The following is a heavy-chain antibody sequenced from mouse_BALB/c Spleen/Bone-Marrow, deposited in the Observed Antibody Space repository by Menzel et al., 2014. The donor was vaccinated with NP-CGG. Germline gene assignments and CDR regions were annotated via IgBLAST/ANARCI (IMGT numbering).Heavy chain of an antibody. Sequence: EVKVVASGGGLVQPGGSRKLSCAASGFTFSSFGMHWVRQAPEKGLEWVAYISSGSSTIYYADTVKGRFTISRDNPKNTLFLQMTSLRSEDTAMYYCARGGNFAWFAYWGQGTLVTVSA. D-gene: IGHD2-1*01. CDR2: ISSGSSTI. J-gene: IGHJ3*01. CDR1: GFTFSSFG. V-gene: IGHV5-17*02. CDR3: ARGGNFAWFAY.